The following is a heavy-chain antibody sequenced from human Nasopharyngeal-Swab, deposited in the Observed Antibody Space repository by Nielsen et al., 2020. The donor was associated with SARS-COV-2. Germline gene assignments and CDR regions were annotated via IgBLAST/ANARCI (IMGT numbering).Heavy chain of an antibody. CDR3: ARDGLDYDFWSAYFMDV. D-gene: IGHD3-3*01. J-gene: IGHJ6*02. V-gene: IGHV3-21*01. CDR2: ISSSSSYI. CDR1: GFSFNNYN. Sequence: GESLKISCAASGFSFNNYNFNWVRQAQGMGLEGVSSISSSSSYIYYADSVKGRFTISRDNAKNSLYLQMNSLRAEDTAVYYCARDGLDYDFWSAYFMDVWGQGTTVTVSS.